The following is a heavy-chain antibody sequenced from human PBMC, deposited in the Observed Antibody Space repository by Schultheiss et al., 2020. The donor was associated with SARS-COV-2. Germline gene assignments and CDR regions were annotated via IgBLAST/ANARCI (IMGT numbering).Heavy chain of an antibody. D-gene: IGHD2-21*01. CDR2: ISSSGSTI. Sequence: GGSLRLSCAASGFTFSDYYMSWIRQAPGKGLEWVSYISSSGSTIYYADSVKGRFTISRDNAKNSLYLQMNSLRAEDTAVYYCAKVYCGGDCYSPDYWGQGTLVTVSS. J-gene: IGHJ4*02. CDR1: GFTFSDYY. CDR3: AKVYCGGDCYSPDY. V-gene: IGHV3-11*01.